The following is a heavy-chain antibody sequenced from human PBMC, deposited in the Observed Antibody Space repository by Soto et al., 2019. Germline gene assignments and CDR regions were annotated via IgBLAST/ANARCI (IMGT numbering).Heavy chain of an antibody. Sequence: GESLKISCQGPEDIFAIFWIGWVRQMPGDGLEWMCIIRPSNSETYYSPSLQSHVTISADKSISTAYLQWVSLGASDTAMYYCTSGYDSGGWHRGGQGTLVTVSS. CDR1: EDIFAIFW. J-gene: IGHJ4*02. D-gene: IGHD3-22*01. V-gene: IGHV5-51*01. CDR3: TSGYDSGGWHR. CDR2: IRPSNSET.